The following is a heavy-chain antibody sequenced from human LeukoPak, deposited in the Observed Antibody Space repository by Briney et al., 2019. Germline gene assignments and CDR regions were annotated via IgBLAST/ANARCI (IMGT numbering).Heavy chain of an antibody. CDR3: AGGGDMDYYDSSGYLVY. J-gene: IGHJ4*02. D-gene: IGHD3-22*01. CDR1: GYSFTSNY. Sequence: ASVKVSCKASGYSFTSNYIHWVRQAPGQGLEWMGMIYPRDGSTSYAQKFQGRVTVTRDTSTSTVHMELSGLRSEDTAVYYCAGGGDMDYYDSSGYLVYWGQGTLVTVSS. V-gene: IGHV1-46*01. CDR2: IYPRDGST.